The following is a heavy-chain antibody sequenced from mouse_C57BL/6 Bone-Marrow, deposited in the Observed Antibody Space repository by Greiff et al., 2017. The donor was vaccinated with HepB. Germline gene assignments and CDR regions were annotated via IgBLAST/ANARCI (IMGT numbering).Heavy chain of an antibody. CDR2: IRNKANNHAT. CDR1: GFTFSDAW. Sequence: EVQLQESGGGLVQPGGSMKLSCAASGFTFSDAWMDWVRQSPEKGLEWVAEIRNKANNHATYYAESVKGRFTISRDDSKSSVYLQMNSLRAEDTGIYYCTRAHYYGSSLVYFDYWGQGTTLTVSS. D-gene: IGHD1-1*01. CDR3: TRAHYYGSSLVYFDY. J-gene: IGHJ2*01. V-gene: IGHV6-6*01.